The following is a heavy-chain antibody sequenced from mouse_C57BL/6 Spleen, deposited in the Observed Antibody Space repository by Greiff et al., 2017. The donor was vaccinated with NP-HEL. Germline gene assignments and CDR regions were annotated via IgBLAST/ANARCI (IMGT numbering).Heavy chain of an antibody. Sequence: QVQLQQPGTELVKPGASVKLSCKASGYTFTSYWMHWVKQRPGQGLEWIGNINPSNGGTNYNEKFKSKATLTVDKSSSTAYMQLSSLTSEDSAVYYCARCPHYYGSSWNYAMDYWGQGTSVTVSS. V-gene: IGHV1-53*01. CDR3: ARCPHYYGSSWNYAMDY. J-gene: IGHJ4*01. D-gene: IGHD1-1*01. CDR2: INPSNGGT. CDR1: GYTFTSYW.